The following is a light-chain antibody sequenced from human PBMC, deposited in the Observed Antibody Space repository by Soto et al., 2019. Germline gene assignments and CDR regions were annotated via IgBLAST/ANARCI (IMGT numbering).Light chain of an antibody. J-gene: IGKJ1*01. CDR3: KQYGSSSWT. CDR2: GAS. Sequence: EIVLTQSPGTLSLSPGERATLSCRASQSVSSSYLAWYQQKPGQAPRLLIYGASSRATGIPDRFSGSGSGTDFTLTIIRLEPEDFAVYYCKQYGSSSWTFGQGTKVDIK. V-gene: IGKV3-20*01. CDR1: QSVSSSY.